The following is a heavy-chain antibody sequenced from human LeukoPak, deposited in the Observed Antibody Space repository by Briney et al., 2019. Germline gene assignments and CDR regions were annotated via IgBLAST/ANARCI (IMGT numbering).Heavy chain of an antibody. J-gene: IGHJ4*02. CDR3: ARHTRLWYFDY. V-gene: IGHV4-39*01. Sequence: SETLALTCTVSGGSISSSSYYWGWIRQPPGKGLEWIGSIYYSGSTYYNPSLKSRVTISVDTSKNQFSLKLSSVTAADTAVYYCARHTRLWYFDYWGRGTLVTVSS. D-gene: IGHD2-21*01. CDR2: IYYSGST. CDR1: GGSISSSSYY.